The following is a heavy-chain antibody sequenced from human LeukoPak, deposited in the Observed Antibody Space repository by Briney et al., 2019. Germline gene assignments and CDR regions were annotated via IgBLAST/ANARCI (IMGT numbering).Heavy chain of an antibody. D-gene: IGHD4-17*01. J-gene: IGHJ4*02. V-gene: IGHV1-8*03. CDR1: GYTFTSYD. CDR3: ARGGGATVTPYYYFDY. CDR2: MNPNSGNT. Sequence: ASVKVSCKASGYTFTSYDINWVRQATGQGLEWMGWMNPNSGNTGYAQKFQGRVTITRNTSISTAYMELSSLRSEDTAVYYCARGGGATVTPYYYFDYWGQGTLVTVSS.